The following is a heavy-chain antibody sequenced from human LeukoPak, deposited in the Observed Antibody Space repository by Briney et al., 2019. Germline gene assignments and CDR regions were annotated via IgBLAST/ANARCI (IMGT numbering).Heavy chain of an antibody. CDR1: GFTFSSYG. CDR2: ISYDGSNK. J-gene: IGHJ5*02. Sequence: PGGSLRLSCAASGFTFSSYGMHWVRPAPGKGLEWVAVISYDGSNKYYADSVKGRFTISRDNSKNTLYLQMNSLRAEDTAVYYCAKDLDYGDYPIGPWGQGTLVTVSS. CDR3: AKDLDYGDYPIGP. D-gene: IGHD4-17*01. V-gene: IGHV3-30*18.